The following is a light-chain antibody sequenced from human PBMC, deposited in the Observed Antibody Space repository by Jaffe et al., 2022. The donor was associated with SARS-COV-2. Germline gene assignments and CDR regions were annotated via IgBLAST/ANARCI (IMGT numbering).Light chain of an antibody. J-gene: IGKJ3*01. CDR2: AAS. CDR3: QQLNSYPPT. V-gene: IGKV1-9*01. Sequence: DIQLTQSPSFLSASVGDRVTITCRASQGISSSLAWYQQNPGKAPKLLIYAASTLQSGVPSRFSGSGSGTEFTLTISSLQPEDIATYYCQQLNSYPPTFGPGTKVDIK. CDR1: QGISSS.